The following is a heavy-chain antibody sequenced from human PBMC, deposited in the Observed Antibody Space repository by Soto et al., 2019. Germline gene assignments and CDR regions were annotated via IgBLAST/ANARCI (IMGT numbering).Heavy chain of an antibody. V-gene: IGHV3-7*05. J-gene: IGHJ4*02. D-gene: IGHD6-19*01. CDR3: ARHTPPRSGWPRAPGYFDY. CDR2: IKQDGSEK. Sequence: GGSLRLSCAASGFTFSNYWMSWVRQAPGKGPEWVANIKQDGSEKYYVDSVEGRFSISRDNAKDSLYLQMNSLRVEDTAVYYCARHTPPRSGWPRAPGYFDYWGQGTLVTVSS. CDR1: GFTFSNYW.